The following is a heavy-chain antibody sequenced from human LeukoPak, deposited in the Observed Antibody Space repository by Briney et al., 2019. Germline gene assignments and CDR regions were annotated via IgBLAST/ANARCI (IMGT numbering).Heavy chain of an antibody. CDR3: ARRTGVAGRVDY. J-gene: IGHJ4*02. D-gene: IGHD6-19*01. V-gene: IGHV5-51*01. Sequence: PGESLKISCKGSGYSFTSYWIGWVRQMPGKGLEWMGIIYPNDSDIRYNPSFQGQVTMSADKSVSTAYLQWSSLKASDTAMYYCARRTGVAGRVDYWGQGTLVTVSS. CDR2: IYPNDSDI. CDR1: GYSFTSYW.